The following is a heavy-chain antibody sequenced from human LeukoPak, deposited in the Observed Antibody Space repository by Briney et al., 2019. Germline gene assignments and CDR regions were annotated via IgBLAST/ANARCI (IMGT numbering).Heavy chain of an antibody. J-gene: IGHJ6*04. CDR1: GGSISSSSYY. CDR3: ARHRYSSSWYQNYYYYYGMDV. V-gene: IGHV4-39*01. CDR2: IYYSGST. D-gene: IGHD6-13*01. Sequence: PSETLSLTCTVSGGSISSSSYYWGWVRQPPGKGLEWIGSIYYSGSTYYNPSLKGRVTISVDTSKNHFSLKLSSVSAADTAVYYCARHRYSSSWYQNYYYYYGMDVWGEGATVTVSS.